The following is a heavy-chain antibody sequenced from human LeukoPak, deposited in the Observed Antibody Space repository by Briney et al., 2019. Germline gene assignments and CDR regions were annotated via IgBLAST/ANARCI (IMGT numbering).Heavy chain of an antibody. Sequence: GGSLRLSCAASGFTFSSYGMTWVRQAPGRGLGWVSGISDSGDSTYYADSVKGRFTISRDNSKNTVYLQMNSLRAEDTAVYYCAKDGIAVAGTSAWYWGQGTQVTVSS. J-gene: IGHJ4*02. CDR3: AKDGIAVAGTSAWY. D-gene: IGHD6-19*01. CDR1: GFTFSSYG. CDR2: ISDSGDST. V-gene: IGHV3-23*01.